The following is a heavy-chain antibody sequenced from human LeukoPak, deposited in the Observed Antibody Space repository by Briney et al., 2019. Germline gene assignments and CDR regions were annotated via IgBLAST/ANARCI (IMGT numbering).Heavy chain of an antibody. D-gene: IGHD3-22*01. V-gene: IGHV3-11*01. CDR1: GFTFSDYY. Sequence: GGSLRLSCAASGFTFSDYYMSWIRQAPGKGLEWVSYISSSGSTIYYADSVKGRFTISRDNAKNLLYLQMNSLRAEDTAVYYCARVRGGYDSSGLHFDYWGQGTLVTVSS. J-gene: IGHJ4*02. CDR2: ISSSGSTI. CDR3: ARVRGGYDSSGLHFDY.